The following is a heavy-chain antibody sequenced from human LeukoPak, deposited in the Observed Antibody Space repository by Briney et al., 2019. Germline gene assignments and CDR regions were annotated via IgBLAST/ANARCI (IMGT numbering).Heavy chain of an antibody. D-gene: IGHD6-13*01. CDR1: GGSISSGGYY. CDR3: ARLVEQQLVPSLNYFDC. Sequence: PSETLSLTCTVSGGSISSGGYYWSWIRQHPGKGLEWIGYIYYSGSTYYNPSLKSRVTISVDTSKNQFSLKLSSVTAADTAVYYCARLVEQQLVPSLNYFDCWGQGTLVTVSS. J-gene: IGHJ4*02. V-gene: IGHV4-31*03. CDR2: IYYSGST.